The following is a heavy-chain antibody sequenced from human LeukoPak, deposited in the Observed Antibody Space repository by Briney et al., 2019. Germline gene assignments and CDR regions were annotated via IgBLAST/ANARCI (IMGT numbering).Heavy chain of an antibody. CDR2: LWYDGSNK. V-gene: IGHV3-33*06. D-gene: IGHD6-13*01. J-gene: IGHJ6*03. CDR3: AKVGSSSWYQISYYYYYMDV. Sequence: GGSLRLSCAASGFPFKNAWMTWVRQAPGKGLEGVAVLWYDGSNKYYADSVKDRFTISRDNSKNTLYLQMKSLRSEDTAVYYCAKVGSSSWYQISYYYYYMDVWGKGTTVTVSS. CDR1: GFPFKNAW.